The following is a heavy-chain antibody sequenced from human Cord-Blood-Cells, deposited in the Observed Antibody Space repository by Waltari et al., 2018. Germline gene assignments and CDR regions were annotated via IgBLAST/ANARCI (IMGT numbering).Heavy chain of an antibody. CDR3: ARLSLYYDFWSGYSSYFDY. CDR2: IYYSGST. D-gene: IGHD3-3*01. J-gene: IGHJ4*02. Sequence: QLQLQESGPGLVKPSETLSLTCTVSGGSISSSSYYWGWIRQPPGKGLEWIGSIYYSGSTDYNPSLKSRVTISVDTSKNQFSLKLSSVTAADTAVYYCARLSLYYDFWSGYSSYFDYWGQGTLVTVSS. CDR1: GGSISSSSYY. V-gene: IGHV4-39*01.